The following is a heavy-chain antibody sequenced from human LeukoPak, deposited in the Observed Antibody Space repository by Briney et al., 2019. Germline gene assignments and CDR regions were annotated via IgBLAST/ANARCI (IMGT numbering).Heavy chain of an antibody. CDR3: ARHVPLEEAHPDYYYYYMDV. CDR1: GYSFTSYW. V-gene: IGHV5-51*01. Sequence: GESLKISCKGSGYSFTSYWIGWGRQMPGKGLERMGIIYPGDSDTRYSPSFQGQVTISADKSISTAYLQWSSLKSADTAMYYWARHVPLEEAHPDYYYYYMDVWAKGPRSPSP. D-gene: IGHD5-24*01. J-gene: IGHJ6*03. CDR2: IYPGDSDT.